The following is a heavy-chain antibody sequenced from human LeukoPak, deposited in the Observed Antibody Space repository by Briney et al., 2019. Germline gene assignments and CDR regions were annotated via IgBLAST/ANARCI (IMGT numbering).Heavy chain of an antibody. Sequence: SETLSLTCAVCGGSFSGYYWSWIRQPPGKGLEWIGEINHSGSTNYNPSLKSRVTISVDTSKSQFSLKLSSVTAADTAVYYCAGGRDGMFDYWGQGTLVTVSS. D-gene: IGHD5-24*01. CDR2: INHSGST. CDR1: GGSFSGYY. V-gene: IGHV4-34*01. CDR3: AGGRDGMFDY. J-gene: IGHJ4*02.